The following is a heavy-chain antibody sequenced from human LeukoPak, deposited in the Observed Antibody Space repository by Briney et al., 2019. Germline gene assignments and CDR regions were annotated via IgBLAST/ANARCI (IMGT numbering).Heavy chain of an antibody. Sequence: SVKVSCKASGGTFSSYAISWVRQAPGQGLEWMGGIIPIFGTANYAQKFQGRVTITADKSTSTAYMELSSLRSEDTAVYYCARAKAVVIPNWFDPWGQGTLVTVSS. V-gene: IGHV1-69*06. CDR2: IIPIFGTA. CDR3: ARAKAVVIPNWFDP. CDR1: GGTFSSYA. D-gene: IGHD3-22*01. J-gene: IGHJ5*02.